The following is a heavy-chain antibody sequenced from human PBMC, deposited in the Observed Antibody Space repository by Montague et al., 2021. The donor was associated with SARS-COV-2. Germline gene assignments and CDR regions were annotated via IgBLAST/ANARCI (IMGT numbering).Heavy chain of an antibody. CDR2: IFWDDDK. CDR1: GFSLSTSGEG. J-gene: IGHJ4*02. V-gene: IGHV2-5*02. CDR3: AHKVKWELYYFDY. D-gene: IGHD4-23*01. Sequence: PALVKPTQTLTLTCTVSGFSLSTSGEGVGWIRQPPGKALEWLALIFWDDDKRYSPSLKNGVTITKDTSKNQVVLRMTNMDPLDTATYYCAHKVKWELYYFDYWGQGTLVTVSS.